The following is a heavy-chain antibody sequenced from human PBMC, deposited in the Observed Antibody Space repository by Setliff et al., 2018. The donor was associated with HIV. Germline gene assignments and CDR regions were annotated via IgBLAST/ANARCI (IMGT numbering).Heavy chain of an antibody. V-gene: IGHV1-2*02. CDR2: INPDSGGT. CDR3: ARVQAYTIRGGPLSDFYFYYMDV. Sequence: GASVKVSCKASGYTFTGYYIHWVRQAPGQGLEWMGWINPDSGGTNYAQKFQGRVTMARDTSSSTAYMELSRLRSDDTAVYYCARVQAYTIRGGPLSDFYFYYMDVWGEGTTVTVSS. CDR1: GYTFTGYY. D-gene: IGHD3-10*01. J-gene: IGHJ6*03.